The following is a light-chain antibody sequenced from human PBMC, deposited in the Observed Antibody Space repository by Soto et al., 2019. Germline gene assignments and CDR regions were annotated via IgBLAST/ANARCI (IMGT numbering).Light chain of an antibody. Sequence: EIVLTQSPGTLSLSPGERATLSCRASQSVSGNYVAWYQQKPGQAPRLLIYDASRRATGIPDRFSGSGSGTDFTLTISRLEPEDFAVYYCQHYGSSPQPFGLGTKVEIK. CDR1: QSVSGNY. J-gene: IGKJ1*01. V-gene: IGKV3-20*01. CDR3: QHYGSSPQP. CDR2: DAS.